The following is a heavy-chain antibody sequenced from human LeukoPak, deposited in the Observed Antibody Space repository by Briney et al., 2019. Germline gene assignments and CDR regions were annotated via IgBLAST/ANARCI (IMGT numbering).Heavy chain of an antibody. CDR1: GGSISSSSYY. D-gene: IGHD1-26*01. CDR3: ASSHSGSNTFDY. Sequence: SETLSLTCTVSGGSISSSSYYWGWIRQPLGKGLEWIGSIYYSGSTYYNPSLKSRVTISVDTSKNQFSLKLSSVTAADTAVYYCASSHSGSNTFDYWGQGTLVTVSS. V-gene: IGHV4-39*01. J-gene: IGHJ4*02. CDR2: IYYSGST.